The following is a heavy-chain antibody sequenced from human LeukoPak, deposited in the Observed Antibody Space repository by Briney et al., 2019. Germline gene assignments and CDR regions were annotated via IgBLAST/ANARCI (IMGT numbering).Heavy chain of an antibody. CDR2: INPSSGAT. CDR1: GYTFSGDH. D-gene: IGHD1-26*01. CDR3: ARDRNLYSGSFAS. V-gene: IGHV1-2*06. Sequence: ASVKVSCKASGYTFSGDHMHWVRQPTGQGLEWMGRINPSSGATHFAQNFQGRVTMTRDTSISTAYMELSRLTSDDTAVYYCARDRNLYSGSFASWGQGTLVTVSS. J-gene: IGHJ4*02.